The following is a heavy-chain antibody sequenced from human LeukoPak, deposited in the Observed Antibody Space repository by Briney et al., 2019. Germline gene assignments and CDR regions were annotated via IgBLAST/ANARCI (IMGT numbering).Heavy chain of an antibody. Sequence: GGSLRLSCAASGFTFSRYGMHWVRQAPGKGLEWVTAISYDGSNKYYADSVKGRFTISRDNSKNTLYLQMNSLRAEDTAVYYCAKDPLRYSSGSFDYWGQGTLVTVSS. J-gene: IGHJ4*02. D-gene: IGHD6-19*01. CDR2: ISYDGSNK. CDR1: GFTFSRYG. CDR3: AKDPLRYSSGSFDY. V-gene: IGHV3-30*18.